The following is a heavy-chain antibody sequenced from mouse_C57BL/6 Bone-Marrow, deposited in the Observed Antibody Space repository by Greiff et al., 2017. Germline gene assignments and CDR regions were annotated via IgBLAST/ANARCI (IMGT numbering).Heavy chain of an antibody. CDR3: ARGGPNTVVETY. CDR2: IYPSDSET. Sequence: QVQLKQPGAELVRPGSSVKLSCKASGYTFTSYWMDWVKQRPGQGLEWIGNIYPSDSETHYNQKFKDKATLTVDKSSSTAYMQLSSLTSEDSAVYYCARGGPNTVVETYWGQGTTLTVSS. D-gene: IGHD1-1*01. V-gene: IGHV1-61*01. CDR1: GYTFTSYW. J-gene: IGHJ2*01.